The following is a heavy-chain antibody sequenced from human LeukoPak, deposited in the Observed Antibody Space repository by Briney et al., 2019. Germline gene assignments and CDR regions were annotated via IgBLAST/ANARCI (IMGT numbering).Heavy chain of an antibody. CDR2: ISGNGGAT. Sequence: PGGSLRLSCAASGFTFTSYAMSWVRQAPGKGLEWVSAISGNGGATYYADSVKGWFTISRDNSKNTLHLQMNSLRAEDTALYYCAKATTAIVVDNFFDYWGQGTLVSVTS. CDR1: GFTFTSYA. J-gene: IGHJ4*02. V-gene: IGHV3-23*01. CDR3: AKATTAIVVDNFFDY. D-gene: IGHD3-22*01.